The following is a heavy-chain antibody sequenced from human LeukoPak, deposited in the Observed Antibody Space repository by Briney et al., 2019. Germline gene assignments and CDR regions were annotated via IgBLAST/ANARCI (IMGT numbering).Heavy chain of an antibody. D-gene: IGHD4-17*01. J-gene: IGHJ6*02. V-gene: IGHV3-21*01. Sequence: GGSLRLSCAASGFTFSSYWMSWVRQAPGKGLEWVSSISSSSSYIYYADSVKGRFTISRDNAKNSLYLQMNSLRAEDTAVYYCARYLTTLGLDVWGQGTTVTVSS. CDR2: ISSSSSYI. CDR3: ARYLTTLGLDV. CDR1: GFTFSSYW.